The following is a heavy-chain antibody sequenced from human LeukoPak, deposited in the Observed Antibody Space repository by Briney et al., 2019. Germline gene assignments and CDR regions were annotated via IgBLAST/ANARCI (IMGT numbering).Heavy chain of an antibody. V-gene: IGHV3-66*01. Sequence: GGSLRLSCAASGFTFSSYSMNWVRQAPGKGLEWVSGISDINTYYADSVKGRFTISRDNSKNTLYLQMNSLRAEDTAVYYCARDRLHYDSLTGYPADWGQGTLVTVSS. CDR3: ARDRLHYDSLTGYPAD. CDR1: GFTFSSYS. CDR2: ISDINT. D-gene: IGHD3-9*01. J-gene: IGHJ4*02.